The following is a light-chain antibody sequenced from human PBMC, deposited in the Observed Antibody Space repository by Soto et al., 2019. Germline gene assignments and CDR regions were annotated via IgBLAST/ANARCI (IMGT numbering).Light chain of an antibody. CDR1: SGHSSYA. J-gene: IGLJ2*01. Sequence: QLVLTQSPSASASLGASVKLTCTLSSGHSSYAIAWHQQQPEKGPRYLMKLDSDGSHTKWDAIPDRFSGSSAGAERYLTISGLQSEDEDDYYCQTWGTGIHVVFGGGTKLTVL. CDR3: QTWGTGIHVV. CDR2: LDSDGSH. V-gene: IGLV4-69*01.